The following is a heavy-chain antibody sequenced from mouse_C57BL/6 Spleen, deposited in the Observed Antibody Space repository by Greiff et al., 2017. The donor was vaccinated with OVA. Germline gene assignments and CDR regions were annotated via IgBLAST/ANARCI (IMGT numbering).Heavy chain of an antibody. D-gene: IGHD4-1*01. CDR2: IYPGGGYP. CDR3: AREELGAMDY. Sequence: QVHVKQSGAELVRPGTSVKMSCKASGYTFTNYWIGWAKQRPGHGLEWIGDIYPGGGYPNYNEKFKGKATLTADKSSSTAYMQFSSLTSEDSAIYYCAREELGAMDYWGQGTSVTVSS. J-gene: IGHJ4*01. V-gene: IGHV1-63*01. CDR1: GYTFTNYW.